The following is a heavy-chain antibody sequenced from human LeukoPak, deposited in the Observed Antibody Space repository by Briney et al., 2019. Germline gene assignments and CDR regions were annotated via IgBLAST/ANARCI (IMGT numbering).Heavy chain of an antibody. J-gene: IGHJ4*02. Sequence: GGSLRLSCAASGFTFSSYAMSWARQAPGKGLEWVSAFSGGGDSYYADSVKGRFTISRENSKKILYLQMNSLRAEDTAVYYCGKEVERHFDLKYWGQGTLVTVSS. CDR2: FSGGGDS. CDR3: GKEVERHFDLKY. CDR1: GFTFSSYA. V-gene: IGHV3-23*01.